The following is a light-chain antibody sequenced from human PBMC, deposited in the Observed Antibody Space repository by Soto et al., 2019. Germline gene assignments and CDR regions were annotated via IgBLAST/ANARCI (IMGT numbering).Light chain of an antibody. J-gene: IGKJ1*01. Sequence: DIVMTQSPDSLAVSLGERATINCKSSQSVLYTSNNKNYLAWYQQKPGHPPKVLIYWASTRESGVPDRFSGSGSGTDFTLTISGLQAEDVAVYYCQQYYTTPRTFGQGTKVEIK. CDR1: QSVLYTSNNKNY. V-gene: IGKV4-1*01. CDR3: QQYYTTPRT. CDR2: WAS.